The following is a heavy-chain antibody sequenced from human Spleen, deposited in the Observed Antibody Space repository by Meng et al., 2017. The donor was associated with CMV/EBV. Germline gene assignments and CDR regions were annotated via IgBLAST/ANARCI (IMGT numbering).Heavy chain of an antibody. J-gene: IGHJ5*02. V-gene: IGHV4-31*02. CDR3: ARHFYGDTSWFDP. Sequence: TVSGASITSGGYYWSWIRQRPGKGLEWIGFIYYSGLTYYNPSLKSRTTMSADTSKNQFSLKLKSVTAADTAVYYCARHFYGDTSWFDPWGQGTLVTVSS. CDR2: IYYSGLT. D-gene: IGHD4-17*01. CDR1: GASITSGGYY.